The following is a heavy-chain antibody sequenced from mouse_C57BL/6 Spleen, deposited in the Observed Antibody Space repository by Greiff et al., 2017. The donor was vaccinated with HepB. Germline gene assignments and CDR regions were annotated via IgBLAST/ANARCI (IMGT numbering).Heavy chain of an antibody. D-gene: IGHD1-1*01. CDR1: GYTFTSYW. CDR2: IDPSDSYT. Sequence: QVQLQQPGAELVMPGASVKLSCKASGYTFTSYWMHWVKQRPGQGLEWIGEIDPSDSYTNYNQKFKGKSTLTVDKSSSTAYMQLSSLTSEDSAVYYCALYYYGSSYEVYYFDYWGQGTTLTVSS. V-gene: IGHV1-69*01. CDR3: ALYYYGSSYEVYYFDY. J-gene: IGHJ2*01.